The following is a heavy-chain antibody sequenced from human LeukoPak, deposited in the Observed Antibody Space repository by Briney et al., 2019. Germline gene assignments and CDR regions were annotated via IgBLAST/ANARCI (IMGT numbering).Heavy chain of an antibody. V-gene: IGHV4-59*01. J-gene: IGHJ3*02. D-gene: IGHD3-22*01. CDR1: GGSISSYY. CDR2: IYYSGST. Sequence: SETLSLTCTVSGGSISSYYWSWIRQPPGKGLGWIGYIYYSGSTNYNPSLKSRVTISVDTSKNQFSLKLSSVTAADTAVYYCASRYYDSSGDYAFDIWGQGTMVTVSS. CDR3: ASRYYDSSGDYAFDI.